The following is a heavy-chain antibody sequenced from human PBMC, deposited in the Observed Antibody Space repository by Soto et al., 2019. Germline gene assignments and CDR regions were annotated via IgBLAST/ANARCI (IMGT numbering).Heavy chain of an antibody. CDR1: GFTFSSYG. V-gene: IGHV3-30*03. CDR3: ARDGPVVVVAAPRKGAFDI. J-gene: IGHJ3*02. D-gene: IGHD2-15*01. CDR2: ISYDGSNK. Sequence: GGSLRLSCAASGFTFSSYGMHWVRQAPGKGLEWVAVISYDGSNKYYADSVKGRFTISRDNSKNTLYLQMNSLRAEDTAVYYCARDGPVVVVAAPRKGAFDIWGQGTMVTVSS.